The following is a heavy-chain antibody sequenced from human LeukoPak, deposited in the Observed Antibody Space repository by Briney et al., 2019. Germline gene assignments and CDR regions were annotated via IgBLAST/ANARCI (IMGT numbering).Heavy chain of an antibody. CDR2: IWSDGSNK. J-gene: IGHJ4*02. Sequence: GKSLRLSCATSGFTFSGYGMHWVRQAPGKGLEWVTVIWSDGSNKYYADSVKGRITISRDNSKNTLYLQMNSLRAEDTAVYYCARGYYAGRGHHFEYWGQGTLVTVSS. V-gene: IGHV3-33*01. CDR3: ARGYYAGRGHHFEY. D-gene: IGHD3-22*01. CDR1: GFTFSGYG.